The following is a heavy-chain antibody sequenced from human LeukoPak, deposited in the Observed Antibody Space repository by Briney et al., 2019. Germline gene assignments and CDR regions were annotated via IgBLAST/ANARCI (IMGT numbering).Heavy chain of an antibody. CDR2: IIPIFGIA. J-gene: IGHJ4*02. V-gene: IGHV1-69*04. D-gene: IGHD3-10*01. Sequence: SVKVSCKASRGTFSSYAISWVRQAPGQGLEWMGRIIPIFGIANYAQKFQGRVTITADKSTSTAYIELSSLRSEYTAVYYCAKDYPPGHKGSGSPYYFDYWGQATLVTVSS. CDR1: RGTFSSYA. CDR3: AKDYPPGHKGSGSPYYFDY.